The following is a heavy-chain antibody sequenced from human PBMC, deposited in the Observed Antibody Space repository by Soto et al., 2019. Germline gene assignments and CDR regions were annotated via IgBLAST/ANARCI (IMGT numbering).Heavy chain of an antibody. CDR2: IIPIFSTT. CDR1: GGTFSNHA. CDR3: AREVAADGTFREDVFDI. V-gene: IGHV1-69*12. Sequence: QVHLVQSGAEVKKPGSSVKVSCKASGGTFSNHAINWVRQAPGQGLEWMGRIIPIFSTTNYAQKFQGRVTFTADESTVTAYMELSSLKHDDMAVYYCAREVAADGTFREDVFDIWGQGTLVTVSS. J-gene: IGHJ3*02. D-gene: IGHD6-13*01.